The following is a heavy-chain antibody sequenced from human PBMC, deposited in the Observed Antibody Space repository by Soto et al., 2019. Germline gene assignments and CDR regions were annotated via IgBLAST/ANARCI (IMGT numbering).Heavy chain of an antibody. V-gene: IGHV3-48*01. D-gene: IGHD6-19*01. CDR3: ARNMAQQWLVLNPEHPLDDAFDI. J-gene: IGHJ3*02. Sequence: GGSLRLSCAASGFTFSSYSMNWVRQAPGKGLEWVSYISSSSSTIYYADSVKGRFTISRDNAKNSLYLQMNSLRAEDTAVYYCARNMAQQWLVLNPEHPLDDAFDIWGQGTMVTVSS. CDR1: GFTFSSYS. CDR2: ISSSSSTI.